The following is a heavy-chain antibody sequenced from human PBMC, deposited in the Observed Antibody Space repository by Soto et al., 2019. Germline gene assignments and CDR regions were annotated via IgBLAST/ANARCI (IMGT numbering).Heavy chain of an antibody. CDR3: VRDRSAGFDP. J-gene: IGHJ5*02. V-gene: IGHV1-18*01. CDR2: ISAYNGNT. CDR1: GYTFTSYG. Sequence: ASVKVSCKASGYTFTSYGISWVRQAPGQGLEWMGWISAYNGNTNHVQKFQGRVTMTTDTSTGTVYMELRSLRSDDTAVYYCVRDRSAGFDPWGQGTLVTVSS.